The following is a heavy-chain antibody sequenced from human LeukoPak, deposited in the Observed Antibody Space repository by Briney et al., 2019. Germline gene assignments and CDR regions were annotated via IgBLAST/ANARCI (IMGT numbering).Heavy chain of an antibody. CDR1: GDSFSGINY. Sequence: SETLSLTCAVSGDSFSGINYWTWVRQPPGKGLEWIGEIYRSGATNYNPSLKSRVTVSQDKSKNQFSLKLNSVTAADTAIYYCARNSGYSDLNYWGQGVLVTVSS. CDR3: ARNSGYSDLNY. J-gene: IGHJ4*02. D-gene: IGHD3-22*01. V-gene: IGHV4-4*02. CDR2: IYRSGAT.